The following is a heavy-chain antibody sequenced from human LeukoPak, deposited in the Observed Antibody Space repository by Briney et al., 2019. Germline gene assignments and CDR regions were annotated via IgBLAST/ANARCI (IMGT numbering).Heavy chain of an antibody. Sequence: PSETLSLTCTVSGGSISSYYWSWIRQPPGKGLEWIGYIYYSGSTYYNPSLKSRVTISVDTSKNQFSLKLSSVTAADTAVYYCARPEFGELLAPGFYYWGQGTLVTVSS. D-gene: IGHD3-10*01. CDR2: IYYSGST. CDR1: GGSISSYY. CDR3: ARPEFGELLAPGFYY. J-gene: IGHJ4*02. V-gene: IGHV4-59*08.